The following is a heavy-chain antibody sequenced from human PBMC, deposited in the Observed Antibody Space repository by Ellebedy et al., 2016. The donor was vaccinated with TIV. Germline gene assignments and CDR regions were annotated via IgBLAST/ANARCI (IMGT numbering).Heavy chain of an antibody. V-gene: IGHV3-15*07. J-gene: IGHJ4*02. CDR2: IKSKTDGGTT. CDR3: TRGSSDSSAYYYGY. Sequence: GESLKISCAASGFTFSNAWMNWVRQAPGKGLEWVGRIKSKTDGGTTDYAAPVKGRFTISRDDSKNTAYLQMNSLETEDTAVYYCTRGSSDSSAYYYGYWGQGTLVTVSS. CDR1: GFTFSNAW. D-gene: IGHD3-22*01.